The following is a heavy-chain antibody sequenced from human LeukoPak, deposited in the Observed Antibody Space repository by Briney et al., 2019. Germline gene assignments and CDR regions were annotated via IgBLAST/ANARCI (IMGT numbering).Heavy chain of an antibody. J-gene: IGHJ3*02. V-gene: IGHV4-34*01. D-gene: IGHD3-9*01. CDR1: GGSINSYY. CDR3: ATQRAPLRYFADDAFDI. CDR2: INHSGST. Sequence: SETLSLTCTVSGGSINSYYWSWIRQPAGKGLEWIGEINHSGSTNYNPSLKSRVTISVDTSKNQFSLKLSSVTAADTAVYYCATQRAPLRYFADDAFDIWGQGTMVTVSS.